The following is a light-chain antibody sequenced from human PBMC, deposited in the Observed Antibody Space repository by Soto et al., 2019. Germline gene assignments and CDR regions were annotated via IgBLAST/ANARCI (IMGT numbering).Light chain of an antibody. Sequence: QSALTQPRSVSGSPGQSVTVSCIGTSSDVGDYNSLSWYQQHPGKAPKLMIYDVSKRPSGVPDRFSGSKSGNTASLTISGLQAEDEADYYCCSYVGSYSYVFGIGTKLTVL. CDR1: SSDVGDYNS. CDR2: DVS. V-gene: IGLV2-11*01. J-gene: IGLJ1*01. CDR3: CSYVGSYSYV.